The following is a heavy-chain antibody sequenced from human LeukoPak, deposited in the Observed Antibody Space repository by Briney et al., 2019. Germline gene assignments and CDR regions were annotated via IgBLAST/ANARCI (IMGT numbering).Heavy chain of an antibody. V-gene: IGHV4-39*07. J-gene: IGHJ4*02. Sequence: SETLSLTCTVSGGSISSSSYYWGWIRQPPGKGLEWIGSIYYSGSTYYNPSLKSRVTISVDTSKNQFSLKLSSVTAADTAVYYCAGEGKRLLTGPVFDYWGQGTLVTVSS. CDR2: IYYSGST. CDR3: AGEGKRLLTGPVFDY. CDR1: GGSISSSSYY. D-gene: IGHD3-9*01.